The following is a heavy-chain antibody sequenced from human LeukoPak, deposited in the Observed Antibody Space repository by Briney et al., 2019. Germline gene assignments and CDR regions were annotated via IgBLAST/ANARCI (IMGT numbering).Heavy chain of an antibody. Sequence: VASVKVSCKASGYTFTNYGINWVRQAPGQGLEWMGWISAYNGNTNYAQKLQGRVTMTTDTSTSTAYMKLRSLRSDDTDVYYCARAWVVGVPGCDYWGQGTLVTVSS. CDR1: GYTFTNYG. CDR3: ARAWVVGVPGCDY. CDR2: ISAYNGNT. D-gene: IGHD1-26*01. V-gene: IGHV1-18*01. J-gene: IGHJ4*02.